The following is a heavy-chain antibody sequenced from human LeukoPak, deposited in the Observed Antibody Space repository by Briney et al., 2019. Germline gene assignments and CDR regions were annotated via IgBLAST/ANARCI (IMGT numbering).Heavy chain of an antibody. D-gene: IGHD3-22*01. CDR1: GFTFSNAW. J-gene: IGHJ4*02. CDR3: TTVSYYYDSSGSTTPLDY. V-gene: IGHV3-15*01. Sequence: GGSLRLSCAASGFTFSNAWMSWVRQAPGKGLEWVGRIKSKTDGGTTDYAAPVKGRFTISRDDSKNTLYLQMNSLKTEDTVVYYCTTVSYYYDSSGSTTPLDYWGQGTLVTVSS. CDR2: IKSKTDGGTT.